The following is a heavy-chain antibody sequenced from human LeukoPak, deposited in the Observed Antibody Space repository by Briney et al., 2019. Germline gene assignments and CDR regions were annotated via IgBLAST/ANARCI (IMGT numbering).Heavy chain of an antibody. Sequence: PGGSLRLSCAASGFTFSSYAMSWVRQAPGKGLEWVSAISGSGGSTNYADSVKGRFTISRDNAKNSLYLQMNSLRDEDTAVYYCARDRDGDPSFEYWGQGTLVTVSS. D-gene: IGHD4-17*01. CDR2: ISGSGGST. CDR3: ARDRDGDPSFEY. CDR1: GFTFSSYA. J-gene: IGHJ4*02. V-gene: IGHV3-23*01.